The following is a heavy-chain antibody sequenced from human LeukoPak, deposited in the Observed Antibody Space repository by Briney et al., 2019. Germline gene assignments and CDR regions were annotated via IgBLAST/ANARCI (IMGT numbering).Heavy chain of an antibody. CDR3: ARDHCSSTSCYPYYYYGMDV. V-gene: IGHV3-21*01. D-gene: IGHD2-2*01. CDR2: ISSSGYI. J-gene: IGHJ6*02. CDR1: GFTFSSYS. Sequence: KSGGSLRLSCAASGFTFSSYSMNWVRQAPGKGLEWVSSISSSGYIYYADSMKGRFTISRDNAKNSLYLQMNSLRAEDTAVYYCARDHCSSTSCYPYYYYGMDVWGQGTTVTVSS.